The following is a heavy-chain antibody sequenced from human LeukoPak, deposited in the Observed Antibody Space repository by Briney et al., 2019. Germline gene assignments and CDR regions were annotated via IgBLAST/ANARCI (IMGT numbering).Heavy chain of an antibody. CDR1: GGSISSYY. CDR3: ARYHSYGWFDY. D-gene: IGHD5-18*01. Sequence: ASETLSPTCTVSGGSISSYYWSWIRQPPGKGLEWIGYIYYSGSTNYNPSLKSRVTISVDTSKNQFSLKLSSVTAADTAVYYCARYHSYGWFDYWGQGTLVTVSS. V-gene: IGHV4-59*01. J-gene: IGHJ4*02. CDR2: IYYSGST.